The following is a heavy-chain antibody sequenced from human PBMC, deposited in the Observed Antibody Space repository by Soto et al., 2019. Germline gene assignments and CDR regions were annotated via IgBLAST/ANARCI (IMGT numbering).Heavy chain of an antibody. J-gene: IGHJ4*02. Sequence: EVQLVESGGGLVQPGGSLRLSCAVSGFTVRSNYMSWVRQAPGKGLERVSIIYSGGSTYYADSVKGRFTISRDNSKNTLYLRMNSLRAEDTAVYYCAGIRPPLYWGQGTLVTVSS. V-gene: IGHV3-66*01. CDR3: AGIRPPLY. D-gene: IGHD5-18*01. CDR2: IYSGGST. CDR1: GFTVRSNY.